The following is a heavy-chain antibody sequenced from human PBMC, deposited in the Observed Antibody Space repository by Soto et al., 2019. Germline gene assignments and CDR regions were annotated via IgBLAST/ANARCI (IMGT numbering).Heavy chain of an antibody. CDR2: IYHGVSA. D-gene: IGHD6-13*01. CDR3: ARDPAAAGSVDY. CDR1: SGSVNSSNW. J-gene: IGHJ4*02. Sequence: VQLLASGPGLVKPSGTLFLTCAVSSGSVNSSNWWSCVRQPPGKGLECIGEIYHGVSANYNPSLRSRVTMSVDKSKNQIFLQLSSVTAAVTAVDYCARDPAAAGSVDYCGQGTLVTVSS. V-gene: IGHV4-4*02.